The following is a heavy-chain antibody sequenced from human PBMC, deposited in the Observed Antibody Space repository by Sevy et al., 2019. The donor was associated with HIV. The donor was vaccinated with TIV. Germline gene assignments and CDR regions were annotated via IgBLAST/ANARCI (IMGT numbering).Heavy chain of an antibody. CDR2: ISDDSRYI. Sequence: GGSLRLSCAASGFTFRSYSMNWVRQAPGKGLEWLSSISDDSRYIYYSDSVKGRFTSSRANAKSLLYLQMNSLRVDDTAIYYCASDFTIFGVVSGIDYWGQGNLVTVSS. CDR1: GFTFRSYS. V-gene: IGHV3-21*01. CDR3: ASDFTIFGVVSGIDY. D-gene: IGHD3-3*01. J-gene: IGHJ4*02.